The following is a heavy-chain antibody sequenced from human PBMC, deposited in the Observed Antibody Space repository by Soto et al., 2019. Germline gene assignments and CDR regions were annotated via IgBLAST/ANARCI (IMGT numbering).Heavy chain of an antibody. CDR2: IKQDGTEK. V-gene: IGHV3-7*01. CDR1: GFTFSNYW. D-gene: IGHD5-12*01. CDR3: ASVAI. J-gene: IGHJ4*02. Sequence: EVQLVESGGGLVQPGGSLRLSCAASGFTFSNYWMSWVRQAPGKGLEWVSNIKQDGTEKNYVDSVRVRFPISRDNAKNSLDLQMNSLTAEDTAVYYCASVAIWGQGTLVTVSS.